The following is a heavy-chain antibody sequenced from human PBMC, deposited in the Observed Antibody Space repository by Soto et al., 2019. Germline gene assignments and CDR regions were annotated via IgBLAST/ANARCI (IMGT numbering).Heavy chain of an antibody. J-gene: IGHJ5*02. D-gene: IGHD3-3*01. CDR1: GGSFSGYY. V-gene: IGHV4-34*01. Sequence: ASETLSLTCAVYGGSFSGYYWSWIRQPPGKGLEWIGEINHSGSTNYNPSLKSRVTISVDTSKNQFSLKLSSVTAADTAVYYCARGLYDDFWSGYPNWFDPWGQGTLVTVSS. CDR2: INHSGST. CDR3: ARGLYDDFWSGYPNWFDP.